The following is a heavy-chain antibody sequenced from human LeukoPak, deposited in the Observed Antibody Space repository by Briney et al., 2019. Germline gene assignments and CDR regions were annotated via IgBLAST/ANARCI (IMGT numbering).Heavy chain of an antibody. V-gene: IGHV1-2*02. CDR3: ARDRLGMDQLRSSGWFDP. CDR2: INPNSGGT. CDR1: GYTFTGYY. D-gene: IGHD2-2*01. Sequence: ASVKVSCKASGYTFTGYYMHWVRQAPGQGLEWMGWINPNSGGTNYAQQFQGRVTMTRDTSISTAYMELSRLRSDDTAVYYCARDRLGMDQLRSSGWFDPWGQGTLVTVSS. J-gene: IGHJ5*02.